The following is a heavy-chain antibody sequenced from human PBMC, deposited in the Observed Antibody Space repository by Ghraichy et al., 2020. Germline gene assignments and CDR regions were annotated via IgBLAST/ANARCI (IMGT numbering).Heavy chain of an antibody. CDR3: ARALSRGYSYGALDY. CDR2: ISSSSSYI. CDR1: GFTFSSYS. V-gene: IGHV3-21*01. J-gene: IGHJ4*02. D-gene: IGHD5-18*01. Sequence: GGSLRLSCAASGFTFSSYSMNWVRQAPGKGLEWVSSISSSSSYIYYADSVKGRFTISRDNAKNSLYLQMNSLRAEDTAVYYCARALSRGYSYGALDYWGQGTLVTVSS.